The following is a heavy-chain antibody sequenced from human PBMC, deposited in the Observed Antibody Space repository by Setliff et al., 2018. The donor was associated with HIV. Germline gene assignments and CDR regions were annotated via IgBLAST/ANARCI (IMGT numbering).Heavy chain of an antibody. J-gene: IGHJ6*03. V-gene: IGHV4-39*07. CDR2: FYYNGNT. D-gene: IGHD6-13*01. CDR3: ARDCRIAAAGHYYYYMDV. Sequence: SETLSLTCTVSGDSIGSSSYYWGWIRQTPEKGLEWIGDFYYNGNTFYNPSLKSRVTISVDTSKNQFSLKLSSVTAADTAVYYCARDCRIAAAGHYYYYMDVWGKGTTVTVSS. CDR1: GDSIGSSSYY.